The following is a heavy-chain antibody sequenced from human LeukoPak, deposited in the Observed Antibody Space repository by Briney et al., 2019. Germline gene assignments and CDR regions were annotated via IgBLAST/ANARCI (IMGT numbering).Heavy chain of an antibody. CDR3: ARRRGNFGEGAFDY. D-gene: IGHD4-17*01. J-gene: IGHJ4*02. V-gene: IGHV4-59*08. CDR1: GVSISGYY. CDR2: IHCGGST. Sequence: PWETLSLTCTVSGVSISGYYWSWVRQPPRKGPEWVGYIHCGGSTTSYPSLRSRLTFSIDTPKNQVSLRLTSVTATDTAVYYCARRRGNFGEGAFDYWGQGIPVTVST.